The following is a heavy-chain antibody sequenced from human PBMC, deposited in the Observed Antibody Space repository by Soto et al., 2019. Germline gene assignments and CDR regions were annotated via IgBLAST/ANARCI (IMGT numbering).Heavy chain of an antibody. CDR3: ARDGSGRYLGLFDY. Sequence: SETLSLTCTVSGGSISSGGYYWRWIRQHPGKGLEWIVYIYYSGSTYYNPSLKSRVTISVDTSKNQFSLKLSSVTAADTAVYYCARDGSGRYLGLFDYWGQGTLVTVSS. D-gene: IGHD3-3*01. V-gene: IGHV4-31*03. J-gene: IGHJ4*02. CDR2: IYYSGST. CDR1: GGSISSGGYY.